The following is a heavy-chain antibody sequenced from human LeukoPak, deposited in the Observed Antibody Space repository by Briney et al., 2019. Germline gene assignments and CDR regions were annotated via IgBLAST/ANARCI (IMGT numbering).Heavy chain of an antibody. Sequence: GGSLRLSCVVSGFNFSNYWMSWVRQAPGKGLEWVANIDQVGGEQNYVDSVKGRFSISRDNAKTSVYLQMNSLKVEDTAFYYCARSKAGGYWGQGTLVTVSS. CDR2: IDQVGGEQ. D-gene: IGHD3-10*01. CDR3: ARSKAGGY. V-gene: IGHV3-7*01. CDR1: GFNFSNYW. J-gene: IGHJ4*02.